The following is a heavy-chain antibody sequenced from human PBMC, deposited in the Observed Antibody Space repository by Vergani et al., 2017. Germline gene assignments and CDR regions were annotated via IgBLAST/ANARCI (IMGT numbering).Heavy chain of an antibody. D-gene: IGHD3-22*01. Sequence: QVQLVQSGAEVKKPGASVKVSCKASGYTFTSYYMHWVRQAHGQGLEWMGIINPSGGSTSYAQKFQGRVTMTRDTSTSTVYMELSRLRSEDTAVYYCARVGPSDDPPHLSSGHSRAFDIWGQGTMVTVSS. CDR1: GYTFTSYY. CDR3: ARVGPSDDPPHLSSGHSRAFDI. J-gene: IGHJ3*02. CDR2: INPSGGST. V-gene: IGHV1-46*03.